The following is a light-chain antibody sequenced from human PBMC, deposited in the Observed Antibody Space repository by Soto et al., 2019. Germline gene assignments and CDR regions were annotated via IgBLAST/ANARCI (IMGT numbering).Light chain of an antibody. J-gene: IGLJ2*01. Sequence: QSALTQPASVSGSPGQSITISVTGTSSDIGAYNFVSWYQHHPGKAPKLMLYDVNIRPSGVSNRLSVSKSGNTAFLTISGLQAEGEADYYCTSWTTSTTMIFGGGTTLTVL. CDR2: DVN. V-gene: IGLV2-14*03. CDR3: TSWTTSTTMI. CDR1: SSDIGAYNF.